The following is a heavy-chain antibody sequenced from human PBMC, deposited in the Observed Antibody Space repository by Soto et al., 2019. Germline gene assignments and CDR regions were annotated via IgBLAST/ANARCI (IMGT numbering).Heavy chain of an antibody. J-gene: IGHJ6*03. CDR3: AKDQGYYYYLDV. V-gene: IGHV3-23*01. CDR2: IRGRGGGT. CDR1: GFTFSSYV. Sequence: EVQLLESGGGLVQPGGSLRLSCAASGFTFSSYVMSWVRQAPGKGLEWVSTIRGRGGGTYYGDSVKGRFTISRDISKNMLYLQMNSLRAEDTAVYYCAKDQGYYYYLDVWGKGTTVTVSS.